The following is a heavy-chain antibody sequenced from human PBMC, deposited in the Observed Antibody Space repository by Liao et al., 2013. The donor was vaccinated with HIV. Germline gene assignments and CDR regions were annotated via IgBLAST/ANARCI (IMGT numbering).Heavy chain of an antibody. CDR3: ARGGYCSGGSCPDY. V-gene: IGHV4-59*12. Sequence: QVQLQESGPGLVKPSETLSLTCTVSGGSISSYYWSWIRQPAGKGLEWIGEINHSGSTNYNPSLKSRVTISVDTSKNQFSLKLSSVTAADTAVYYCARGGYCSGGSCPDYWGQGTLVTVSS. D-gene: IGHD2-15*01. CDR1: GGSISSYY. CDR2: INHSGST. J-gene: IGHJ4*02.